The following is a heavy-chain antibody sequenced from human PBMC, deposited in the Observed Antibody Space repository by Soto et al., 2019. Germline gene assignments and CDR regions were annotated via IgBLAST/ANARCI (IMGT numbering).Heavy chain of an antibody. CDR2: INAGNGNT. D-gene: IGHD3-9*01. J-gene: IGHJ3*02. CDR1: GYTFTSYA. CDR3: ARAKRRAGYYRDAFDI. Sequence: ASVKVSCKASGYTFTSYAMHWVRQAPGQRLEWMGWINAGNGNTKYSQKFQGRVTITRDTSASTAYMELSSLRSEDTAVYYCARAKRRAGYYRDAFDIWGQGTMVTVSS. V-gene: IGHV1-3*01.